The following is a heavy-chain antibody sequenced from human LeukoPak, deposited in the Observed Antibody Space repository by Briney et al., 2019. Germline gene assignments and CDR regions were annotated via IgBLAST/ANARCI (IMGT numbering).Heavy chain of an antibody. CDR3: VRDGQGSTPLDY. D-gene: IGHD1-26*01. V-gene: IGHV3-30*03. Sequence: GGSLRLSCAASGFTFSSYGMRWVRQAPGKGLEWVAVISYDGSNKYYADSVKGRFTISRDNSKNTLYLQMNSLRAEDTAVYFCVRDGQGSTPLDYWGQGTLVTVSS. CDR1: GFTFSSYG. J-gene: IGHJ4*02. CDR2: ISYDGSNK.